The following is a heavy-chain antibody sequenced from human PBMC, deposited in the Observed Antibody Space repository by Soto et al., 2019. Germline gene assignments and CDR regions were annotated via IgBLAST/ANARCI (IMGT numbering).Heavy chain of an antibody. Sequence: GGSLRLSCAASGFTFSSYSMNWVRQAPGKGLEWVSYISSSSTTIFYADSVKGRFTISRDNADNSLYLQMNSLTDEDTAMYYCARDPLYSGYEASFDLWGQGALVTVSS. CDR3: ARDPLYSGYEASFDL. CDR2: ISSSSTTI. D-gene: IGHD3-22*01. CDR1: GFTFSSYS. J-gene: IGHJ4*02. V-gene: IGHV3-48*02.